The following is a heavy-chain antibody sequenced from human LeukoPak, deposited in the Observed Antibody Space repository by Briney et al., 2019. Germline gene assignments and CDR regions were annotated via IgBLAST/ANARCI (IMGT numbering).Heavy chain of an antibody. V-gene: IGHV3-23*01. CDR2: ISSSGGNT. CDR3: AKRGVVIRGILVIGYHTEAYHYDH. Sequence: GGSLRLSCAASGFTFNNYAIYWLRQAPGKGLEWVSGISSSGGNTYSADSVKGRFSVSRDNSRNTVFLQMHSLRAEDTALYYCAKRGVVIRGILVIGYHTEAYHYDHWGQGTLVTVSS. J-gene: IGHJ4*02. D-gene: IGHD3-10*01. CDR1: GFTFNNYA.